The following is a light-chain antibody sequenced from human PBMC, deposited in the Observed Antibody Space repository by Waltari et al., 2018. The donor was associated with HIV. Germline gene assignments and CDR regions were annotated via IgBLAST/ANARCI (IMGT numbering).Light chain of an antibody. CDR2: AAS. V-gene: IGKV1-9*01. CDR1: QGISRF. J-gene: IGKJ3*01. CDR3: QHLDSYPT. Sequence: DIQLTQSPSLLSASVGDRVTITCRASQGISRFLVWYQQKSGKAPNLLIYAASTLQSGVPSRFSGSGSGTEFTLTISSLQPEDFATYYCQHLDSYPTFGPGTKVDIK.